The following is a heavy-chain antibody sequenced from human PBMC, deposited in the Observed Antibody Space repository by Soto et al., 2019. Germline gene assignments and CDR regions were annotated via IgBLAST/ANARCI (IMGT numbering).Heavy chain of an antibody. CDR3: AKVVGIVATISRGTAFDY. CDR1: GFTFSSYA. Sequence: EVQLLESGGGLVQPGGSLRLSCAASGFTFSSYAMSWVRQAPGKGLEWVSAISGSGGSTYYADSVKGRFTISRDNSKNTLYLQMNSLRAEDTAVYYCAKVVGIVATISRGTAFDYWCQGTLVTVSS. CDR2: ISGSGGST. V-gene: IGHV3-23*01. J-gene: IGHJ4*02. D-gene: IGHD5-12*01.